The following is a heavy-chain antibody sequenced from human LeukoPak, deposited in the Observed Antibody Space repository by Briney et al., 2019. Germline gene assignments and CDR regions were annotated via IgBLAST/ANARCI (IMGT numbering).Heavy chain of an antibody. J-gene: IGHJ5*02. CDR1: GFTFSSYS. CDR2: ISSSGSTI. CDR3: ATSSLWFGDWDWFDP. Sequence: GGSLRLSWAASGFTFSSYSMNWVRQAPGKGLEWVSYISSSGSTIYYADSVKGRFTISRDNAKNSLYLQMNSLRAEDTAVYYCATSSLWFGDWDWFDPWGQGTLVTVSS. D-gene: IGHD3-10*01. V-gene: IGHV3-48*04.